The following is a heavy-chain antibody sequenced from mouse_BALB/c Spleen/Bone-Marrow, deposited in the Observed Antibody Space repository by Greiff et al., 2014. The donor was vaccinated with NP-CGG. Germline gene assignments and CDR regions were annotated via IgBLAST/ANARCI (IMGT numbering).Heavy chain of an antibody. CDR1: GYTFSNYW. V-gene: IGHV1-9*01. CDR3: ARASVVPYYFDF. D-gene: IGHD1-1*01. J-gene: IGHJ2*01. CDR2: ILPGSGTA. Sequence: VQLQQSGAELMKPGASVKISCKATGYTFSNYWIDWVKQRPGHGLEWIGEILPGSGTAIYNEKFKGKATFTADTFSNTAYMQLSSLTSDDSALYYCARASVVPYYFDFWGQGTTLTVSS.